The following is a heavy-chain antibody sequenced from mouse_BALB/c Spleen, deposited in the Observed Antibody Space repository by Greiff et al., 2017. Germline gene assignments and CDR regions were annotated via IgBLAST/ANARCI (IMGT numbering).Heavy chain of an antibody. CDR3: ARNGYYDYDAVWFAY. J-gene: IGHJ3*01. V-gene: IGHV2-4-1*01. CDR1: GFSLTSYG. D-gene: IGHD2-4*01. Sequence: VMLVESGPGLVQPSQSLSITCTVSGFSLTSYGVHWVRQSPGKGLEWLGVIWSGGSTDYNAAFISRLSISKDNSKSQVFFKMNSLQADDTAIYYCARNGYYDYDAVWFAYWGQGTLVTVSA. CDR2: IWSGGST.